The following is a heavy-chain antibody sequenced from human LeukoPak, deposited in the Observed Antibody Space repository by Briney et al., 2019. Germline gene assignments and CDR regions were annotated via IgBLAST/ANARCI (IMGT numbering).Heavy chain of an antibody. CDR3: ARDLGTGWFDP. CDR2: IIPILGIA. D-gene: IGHD1-1*01. CDR1: GYTFTSYA. V-gene: IGHV1-69*04. J-gene: IGHJ5*02. Sequence: SVKVSCKASGYTFTSYAISWVRQAPGQGLEWMGRIIPILGIANYAQKFQGRVTITADKSTSTAYMELSSLRSEDTAVYYCARDLGTGWFDPWGQGTLVTVSS.